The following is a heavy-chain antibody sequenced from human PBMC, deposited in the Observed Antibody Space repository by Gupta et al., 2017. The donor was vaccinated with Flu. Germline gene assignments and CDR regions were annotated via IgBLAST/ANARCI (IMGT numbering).Heavy chain of an antibody. Sequence: QVQVVESGGGVVQPGRSLRLSCAASGFSFSSNGMHWVRQAPGKGLEWVAVISYGDGSNKNYADSVKGRFTISRDNSKNTLHLQMDSLRAEDTAVYYCAKDHGLGHYYYYMDVWGKGTTVTVSS. CDR1: GFSFSSNG. CDR3: AKDHGLGHYYYYMDV. CDR2: ISYGDGSNK. V-gene: IGHV3-30*18. J-gene: IGHJ6*03. D-gene: IGHD6-19*01.